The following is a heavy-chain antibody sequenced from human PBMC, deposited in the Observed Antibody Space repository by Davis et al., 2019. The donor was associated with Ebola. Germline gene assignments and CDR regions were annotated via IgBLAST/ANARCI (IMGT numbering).Heavy chain of an antibody. Sequence: SLKISCEVSGFTFSDYYMSWIRQAPGKGLEWIAYIGPSGNSFYCADSVKGRFTISRDNAKTSVYLQMDSLRVDDTAVYYCATGYGFWSGFRTYLDSWGQGTLVTVST. CDR1: GFTFSDYY. J-gene: IGHJ4*02. CDR2: IGPSGNSF. CDR3: ATGYGFWSGFRTYLDS. D-gene: IGHD3-3*01. V-gene: IGHV3-11*04.